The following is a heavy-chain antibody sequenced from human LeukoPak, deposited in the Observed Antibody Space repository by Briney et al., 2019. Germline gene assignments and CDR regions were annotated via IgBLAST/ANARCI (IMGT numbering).Heavy chain of an antibody. Sequence: ASVKVSCKASGYTFTSYGISWVRQAPGKGLEWMGGFDPEDGETIYAQKFQGRVTMTEDTSTDTAYMELSSLRSEDTAVYYCATVAVAGTRPQPWGQGTLVTVSS. CDR3: ATVAVAGTRPQP. CDR1: GYTFTSYG. CDR2: FDPEDGET. D-gene: IGHD6-19*01. J-gene: IGHJ4*02. V-gene: IGHV1-24*01.